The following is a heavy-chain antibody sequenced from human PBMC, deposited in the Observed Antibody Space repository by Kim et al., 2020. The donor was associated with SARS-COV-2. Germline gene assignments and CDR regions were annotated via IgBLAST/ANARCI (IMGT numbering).Heavy chain of an antibody. Sequence: SVKVSCKASGGTFSSYAISWVRQAPGQGLEWMGGIIPIFGTANYAQKFQGRVTITADESTSTAYMELSSLRSEDTAVYYCARERVAAAGFDYWGQGTLVTVSS. J-gene: IGHJ4*02. V-gene: IGHV1-69*13. CDR1: GGTFSSYA. CDR2: IIPIFGTA. CDR3: ARERVAAAGFDY. D-gene: IGHD6-13*01.